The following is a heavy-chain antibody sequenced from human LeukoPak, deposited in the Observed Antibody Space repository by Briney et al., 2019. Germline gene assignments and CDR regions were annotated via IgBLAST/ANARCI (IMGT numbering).Heavy chain of an antibody. CDR2: INHSGST. D-gene: IGHD3-22*01. V-gene: IGHV4-34*01. J-gene: IGHJ6*03. Sequence: PSETLSLTCAVYGGSFSGYYWSWIRQPPGKGLEWIGEINHSGSTDYNPSLKSRVTISGDTSKNQFSLKLSSVTAADTAVYYCARGRRFTYYYDGSGYSANYYMDVWGKGTTVTVSS. CDR1: GGSFSGYY. CDR3: ARGRRFTYYYDGSGYSANYYMDV.